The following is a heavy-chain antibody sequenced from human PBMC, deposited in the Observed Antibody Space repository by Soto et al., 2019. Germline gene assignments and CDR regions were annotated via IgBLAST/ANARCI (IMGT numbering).Heavy chain of an antibody. Sequence: GGSLRLSCAASGFRFSYHYMTWIRQAPGKGLEWVSKISGGGTTTHYADSVKGRFTVSRDNAKNSLYLQMNSLRAEDTAVYYCAGDPYYYGSAFWGQGTLVTVSS. CDR3: AGDPYYYGSAF. D-gene: IGHD3-10*01. CDR1: GFRFSYHY. J-gene: IGHJ4*02. CDR2: ISGGGTTT. V-gene: IGHV3-11*01.